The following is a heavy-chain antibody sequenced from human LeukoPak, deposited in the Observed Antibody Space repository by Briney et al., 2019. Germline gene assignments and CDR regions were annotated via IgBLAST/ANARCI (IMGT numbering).Heavy chain of an antibody. CDR1: GYSISSGYY. V-gene: IGHV4-38-2*01. CDR2: IYHSGST. J-gene: IGHJ5*02. CDR3: ARLIPRMTTVTTNWFDP. D-gene: IGHD4-11*01. Sequence: ASETLSLTCAVSGYSISSGYYWGWIRQPPGKGLEWIGSIYHSGSTYYNPSLKSRVTISVDTSKNQFSLKLSSVTAADTAVYYCARLIPRMTTVTTNWFDPWGQGTLVTVSS.